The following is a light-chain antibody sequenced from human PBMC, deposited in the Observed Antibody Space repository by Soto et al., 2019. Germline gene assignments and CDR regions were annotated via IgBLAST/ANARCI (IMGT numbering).Light chain of an antibody. CDR3: QQANSFPYT. CDR1: QAISSW. Sequence: DIQMTQSPSSVSASVGDRVTITCRASQAISSWLAWFQQKPGKAPRLLIYAASTLQSGVPSRFIGSGSGTDFTLTINSLQPEDFATYYCQQANSFPYTFGRGTKVDIK. CDR2: AAS. V-gene: IGKV1-12*01. J-gene: IGKJ3*01.